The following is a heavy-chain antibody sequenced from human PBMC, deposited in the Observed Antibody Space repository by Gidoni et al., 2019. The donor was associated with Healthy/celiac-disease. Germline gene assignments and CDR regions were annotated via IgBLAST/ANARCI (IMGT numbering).Heavy chain of an antibody. V-gene: IGHV4-30-2*01. CDR2: IYHSGST. D-gene: IGHD3-3*01. J-gene: IGHJ5*02. CDR3: ARSFHTIFGTGFGWFDP. Sequence: QLQLQESGSGLVKPSQTLYLTCAVSGGSTSRGGYSCSWIRTPPGKGREWIGYIYHSGSTYYNPSLKSRFTISVDRSKNQFSLKLSSVPAADTALYYCARSFHTIFGTGFGWFDPWGQGTLVTVSS. CDR1: GGSTSRGGYS.